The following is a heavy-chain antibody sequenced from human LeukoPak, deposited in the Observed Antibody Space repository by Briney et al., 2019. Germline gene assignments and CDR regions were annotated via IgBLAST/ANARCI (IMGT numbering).Heavy chain of an antibody. D-gene: IGHD3-10*01. CDR3: ARIRYYYGSGSYCYDY. CDR2: IYYSGST. CDR1: GGSISSYY. Sequence: SETLSPTCTVSGGSISSYYWSWIRQPPGKGLEWIGYIYYSGSTNYNPSLKSRVTISVDTSKNQYSLKLSSVTAADTAVYYCARIRYYYGSGSYCYDYWGQGTLVTVSS. J-gene: IGHJ4*02. V-gene: IGHV4-59*08.